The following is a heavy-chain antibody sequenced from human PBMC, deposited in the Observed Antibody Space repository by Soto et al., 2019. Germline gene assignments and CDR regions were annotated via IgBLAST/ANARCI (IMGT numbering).Heavy chain of an antibody. V-gene: IGHV3-15*07. CDR3: ATGPYSGGPT. CDR1: RFNFSAAW. Sequence: EMQLVQSGGGLVKPGGSLRLSCVASRFNFSAAWLNWIRQAPGKGLEWVGRIKPKSEGETADYTAPVRGRFTISRDDSQNPLHLQMDSLKTEDTAVYYCATGPYSGGPTWGLGVLVTVSS. CDR2: IKPKSEGETA. D-gene: IGHD6-19*01. J-gene: IGHJ4*02.